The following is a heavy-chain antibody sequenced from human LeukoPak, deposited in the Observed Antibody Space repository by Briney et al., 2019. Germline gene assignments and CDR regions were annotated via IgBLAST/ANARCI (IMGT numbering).Heavy chain of an antibody. J-gene: IGHJ4*02. CDR2: ISTFSTYT. CDR3: ARIKGYSSSPFDI. CDR1: GFTFTDYY. V-gene: IGHV3-11*06. D-gene: IGHD6-19*01. Sequence: SGGSLRLSCAASGFTFTDYYMTWIRQAPGKGLEWPSYISTFSTYTNYADSVKGRFTISRDNANQSLFLQMDSLRADDTAVYYCARIKGYSSSPFDIWGQGTLVTVSS.